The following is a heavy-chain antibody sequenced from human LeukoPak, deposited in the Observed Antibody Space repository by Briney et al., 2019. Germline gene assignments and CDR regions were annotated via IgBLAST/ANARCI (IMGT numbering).Heavy chain of an antibody. CDR2: INHSGST. CDR3: ARYSGYDGFDY. CDR1: GGSISSSSYY. D-gene: IGHD5-12*01. V-gene: IGHV4-39*07. J-gene: IGHJ4*02. Sequence: SETLSLTCTVSGGSISSSSYYWSWIRQPPGKGLEWIGEINHSGSTNYNPSLKSRVTISVDTSKNQFSLKLSSVTAADTAVYYCARYSGYDGFDYWGQGTLVTVSS.